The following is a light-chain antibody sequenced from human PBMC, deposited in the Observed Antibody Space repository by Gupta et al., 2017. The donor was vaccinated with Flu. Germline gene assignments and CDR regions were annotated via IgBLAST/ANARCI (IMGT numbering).Light chain of an antibody. CDR2: EVS. CDR1: SNDVGGYNH. J-gene: IGLJ3*02. CDR3: TSYTPTSIRV. Sequence: QSALTQPASVSGSPGQSITISCTGTSNDVGGYNHVSWYQQHPGKAPKLMISEVSTRPSGVSNRFSGSKSGNTASLTISGLQAEDEADYYCTSYTPTSIRVFGGGTKLTVL. V-gene: IGLV2-14*01.